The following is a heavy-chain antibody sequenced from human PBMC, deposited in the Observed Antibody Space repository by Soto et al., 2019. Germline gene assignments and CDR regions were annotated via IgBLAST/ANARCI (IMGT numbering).Heavy chain of an antibody. CDR2: TYADGTT. J-gene: IGHJ4*02. Sequence: EVQLVESGGGLVQPGGSLRLSCAASGFTVTRNYMSWVRQAPGKGLEWVSVTYADGTTNYADSVKGRFTISRDSSKNTLYLQMNSLKADDTAVYYCARWIMESGGLDYWGRGTLVTVSS. CDR3: ARWIMESGGLDY. D-gene: IGHD2-2*03. CDR1: GFTVTRNY. V-gene: IGHV3-66*01.